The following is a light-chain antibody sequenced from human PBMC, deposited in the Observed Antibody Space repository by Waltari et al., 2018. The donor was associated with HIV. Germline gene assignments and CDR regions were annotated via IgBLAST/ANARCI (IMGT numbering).Light chain of an antibody. CDR2: EVS. CDR1: SSAVGGYHY. Sequence: QSALAQPASVSGSPGQSITISCTGTSSAVGGYHYVSWYQQHPDKVPRLMIYEVSHRPSGISSRFFGSKSGYTASLTISGLQPDDEAYYYCSSYTSSSSLDVVFGGGTKSTVL. J-gene: IGLJ2*01. V-gene: IGLV2-14*03. CDR3: SSYTSSSSLDVV.